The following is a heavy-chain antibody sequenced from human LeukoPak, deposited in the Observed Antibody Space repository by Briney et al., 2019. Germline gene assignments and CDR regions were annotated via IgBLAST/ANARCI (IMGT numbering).Heavy chain of an antibody. Sequence: ASVKVSCKVSGYTLTGLSMHWVRQAPGKGLEWMGGFDPEDGETIYAQKFQGRVTMTEDTSTDTAYMELSSLRSEDTAVYYCATHQWELLRGWYFDLWGRGTLVTVSS. CDR1: GYTLTGLS. CDR3: ATHQWELLRGWYFDL. V-gene: IGHV1-24*01. CDR2: FDPEDGET. D-gene: IGHD1-26*01. J-gene: IGHJ2*01.